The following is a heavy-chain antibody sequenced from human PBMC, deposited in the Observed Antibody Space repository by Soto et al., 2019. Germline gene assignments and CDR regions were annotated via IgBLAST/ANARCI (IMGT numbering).Heavy chain of an antibody. CDR3: ARATYCGGDCYWFDY. CDR2: IIPIFGTA. D-gene: IGHD2-21*02. Sequence: SVKVSCKASGGTFSSYAISWVRQAPGQGLEWMGGIIPIFGTANYAQKFQGRVTITADESTSTAYMELSSLRSEDTAVYYCARATYCGGDCYWFDYWGQGTLVTVSS. V-gene: IGHV1-69*13. CDR1: GGTFSSYA. J-gene: IGHJ4*02.